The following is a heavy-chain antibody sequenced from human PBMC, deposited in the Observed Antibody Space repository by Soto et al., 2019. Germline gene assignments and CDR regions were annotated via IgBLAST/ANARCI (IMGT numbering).Heavy chain of an antibody. J-gene: IGHJ4*02. CDR3: AAVPGDFDC. CDR1: GSTFSSSS. V-gene: IGHV1-58*01. Sequence: SVKVSCKASGSTFSSSSVQWVRQARGQRLEWIGWIVVGNGNTKYAQKFQERVTITRDMSTNTTYMELSSLRSEDTAVYYCAAVPGDFDCWGQGTLVTVS. D-gene: IGHD1-1*01. CDR2: IVVGNGNT.